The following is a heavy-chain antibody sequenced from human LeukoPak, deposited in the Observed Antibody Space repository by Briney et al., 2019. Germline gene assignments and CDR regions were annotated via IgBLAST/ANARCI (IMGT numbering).Heavy chain of an antibody. V-gene: IGHV3-7*01. CDR2: INQDGGKK. CDR3: ARGGAPDN. J-gene: IGHJ4*02. D-gene: IGHD1-26*01. CDR1: GFNFCSYW. Sequence: GGSLRLSCAASGFNFCSYWMSWVRQAQGKGLEWVANINQDGGKKYYVASVRGRFAISRDNAENSVYLQMNSLRAEDTALYYCARGGAPDNWGQGTLVTVSS.